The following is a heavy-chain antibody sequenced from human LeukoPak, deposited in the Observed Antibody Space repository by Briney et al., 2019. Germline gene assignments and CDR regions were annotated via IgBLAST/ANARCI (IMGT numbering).Heavy chain of an antibody. CDR3: AKDRGEQWLVTSFDY. CDR1: GFTFSSYG. Sequence: GRSLRLSCAASGFTFSSYGMHWVRQAPGKGLEGGAVISYDGSNKYYVDSVKGRFTISRDNSKNTLYLQMNSLRPEDTAVYYCAKDRGEQWLVTSFDYWGQGTLVTVSS. CDR2: ISYDGSNK. V-gene: IGHV3-30*18. J-gene: IGHJ4*02. D-gene: IGHD6-19*01.